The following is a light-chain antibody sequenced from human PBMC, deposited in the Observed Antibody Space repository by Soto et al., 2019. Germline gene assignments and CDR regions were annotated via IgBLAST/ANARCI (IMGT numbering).Light chain of an antibody. CDR2: DVS. CDR3: SSYTSSSTLVV. CDR1: SSDVGGYNY. Sequence: QSVLTQPASVSGSPGQSITISCTVNSSDVGGYNYVSWYQQHPGKAPKLMIYDVSNRPSGVSNRFSGSKSGNTASLTISGLQAEDEADYYCSSYTSSSTLVVFGTGTKVTV. J-gene: IGLJ1*01. V-gene: IGLV2-14*01.